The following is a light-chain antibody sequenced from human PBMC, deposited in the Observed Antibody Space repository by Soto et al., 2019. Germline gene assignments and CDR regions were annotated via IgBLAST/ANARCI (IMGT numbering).Light chain of an antibody. Sequence: DIQMTQSPSTLSASVGDRVTITFRASQSISSKLAWYQQKPGKAPKVLIYDASSLESGVPSRFSGSGSGTEFTLTISSLQPDDSAAYFCQQYDNYSITFGGGTKVEIK. J-gene: IGKJ4*01. V-gene: IGKV1-5*01. CDR3: QQYDNYSIT. CDR1: QSISSK. CDR2: DAS.